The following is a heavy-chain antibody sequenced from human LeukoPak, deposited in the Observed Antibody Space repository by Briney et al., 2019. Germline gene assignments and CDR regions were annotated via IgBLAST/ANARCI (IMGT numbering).Heavy chain of an antibody. CDR1: GYTFTSYD. CDR3: ARAPGSIDY. D-gene: IGHD1-26*01. CDR2: INLNSGNT. J-gene: IGHJ4*02. V-gene: IGHV1-8*01. Sequence: ASVKVSCKASGYTFTSYDINWVRQATGQGLEWMGWINLNSGNTGYAQNFQGRLTVTRDTSINTAYMELNTLRSEDTAIYYCARAPGSIDYWGQGTLVTVSS.